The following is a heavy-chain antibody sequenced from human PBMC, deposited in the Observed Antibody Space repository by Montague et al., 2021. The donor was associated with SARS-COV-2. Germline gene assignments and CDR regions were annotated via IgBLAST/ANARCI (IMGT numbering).Heavy chain of an antibody. CDR2: IDWDDDK. CDR1: GFSLSTSGMC. Sequence: PALVKPTQTLTLTCTFSGFSLSTSGMCVSWIRQPPGKALEWLARIDWDDDKYYSTSLKTRLTISKDTSKNQVVFTMTNMDPVDTATYYCARRTYDILTGYDYGMDVWGQGTTVTVSS. CDR3: ARRTYDILTGYDYGMDV. D-gene: IGHD3-9*01. V-gene: IGHV2-70*11. J-gene: IGHJ6*02.